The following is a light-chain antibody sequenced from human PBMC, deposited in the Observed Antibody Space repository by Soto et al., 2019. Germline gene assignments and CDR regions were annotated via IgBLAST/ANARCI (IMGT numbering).Light chain of an antibody. Sequence: EIVLTQSPGTLSLSPGERATLSCRASQSVSSSSLAWYQQKPGQAPRLLIYAASSRASGIPGRFSGSGSGTDFTLTISRREPEDFAVYYCQHYVGSPPMYTFGQGTKLEIK. V-gene: IGKV3-20*01. CDR2: AAS. CDR1: QSVSSSS. J-gene: IGKJ2*01. CDR3: QHYVGSPPMYT.